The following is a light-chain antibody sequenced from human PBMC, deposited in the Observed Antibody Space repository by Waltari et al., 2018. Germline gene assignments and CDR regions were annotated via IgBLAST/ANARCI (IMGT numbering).Light chain of an antibody. Sequence: TVLTQSPGTLSLSPGDRATLSCRASQSFTSRHLARYQQKPGQAPRLIIYGASSSATGIPDRFSGSGSGTDFTLTITRLEPEDFAVYYCQQYGNSPRTFGQGTEVEIK. V-gene: IGKV3-20*01. CDR1: QSFTSRH. J-gene: IGKJ1*01. CDR3: QQYGNSPRT. CDR2: GAS.